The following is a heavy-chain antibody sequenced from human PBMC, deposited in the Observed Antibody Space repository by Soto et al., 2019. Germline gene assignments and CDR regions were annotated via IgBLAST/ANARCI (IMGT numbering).Heavy chain of an antibody. D-gene: IGHD6-6*01. J-gene: IGHJ4*02. V-gene: IGHV3-30*18. Sequence: VPSKRVPWRASGFTSGNYGMHRVCQATGKGLEWVAVISYDGSNKYYADSVKGRFTISRDNSKDTLYLQMNSLRAEDTAVYYCAKERGIAARHFDYWGQGLLVTVTS. CDR1: GFTSGNYG. CDR3: AKERGIAARHFDY. CDR2: ISYDGSNK.